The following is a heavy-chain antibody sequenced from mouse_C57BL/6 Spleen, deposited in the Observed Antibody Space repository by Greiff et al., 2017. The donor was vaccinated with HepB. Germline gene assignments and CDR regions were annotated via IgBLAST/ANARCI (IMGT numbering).Heavy chain of an antibody. D-gene: IGHD4-1*01. CDR3: VRRRELGGYAMDY. V-gene: IGHV10-1*01. Sequence: EVQGVESGGGLVQPKGSLKLSCAASGFSFNTYAMNWVRQAPGKGLEWVARIRSKSNNYATYYADSVKDRFTISRDDSESMLYLQMNNLKTEDTAMYDCVRRRELGGYAMDYWGQGTSVTVSS. J-gene: IGHJ4*01. CDR1: GFSFNTYA. CDR2: IRSKSNNYAT.